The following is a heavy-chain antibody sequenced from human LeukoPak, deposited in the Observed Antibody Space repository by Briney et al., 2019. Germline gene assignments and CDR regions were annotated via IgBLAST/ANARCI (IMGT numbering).Heavy chain of an antibody. J-gene: IGHJ6*03. CDR3: ARGLTRYSSSSGYYYCMDV. CDR1: GGSISSSSYY. D-gene: IGHD6-6*01. Sequence: SETLSLTCTVSGGSISSSSYYWGWIRQPPGKGLEWIGSIYYSGSTYYNPSLKSRVTISVDTSKNQFSLKLSSVTAADTAVYYCARGLTRYSSSSGYYYCMDVWGKGTTVTVSS. V-gene: IGHV4-39*01. CDR2: IYYSGST.